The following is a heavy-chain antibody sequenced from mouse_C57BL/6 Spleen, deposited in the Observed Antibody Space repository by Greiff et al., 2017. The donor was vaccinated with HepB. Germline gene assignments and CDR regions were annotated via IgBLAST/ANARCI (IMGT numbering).Heavy chain of an antibody. CDR3: ARRAGAFYAMDY. Sequence: EVKVVESGGDLVKPGGSLKLSCAASGFTFSSYGLSWVCQTPDKRLEWVATISSGGSYTYYPDSVKGRFTISRDNAKNTLYLQMSSLKSEDTAMYYCARRAGAFYAMDYWGQGTSVTVSS. CDR2: ISSGGSYT. J-gene: IGHJ4*01. D-gene: IGHD6-1*01. CDR1: GFTFSSYG. V-gene: IGHV5-6*02.